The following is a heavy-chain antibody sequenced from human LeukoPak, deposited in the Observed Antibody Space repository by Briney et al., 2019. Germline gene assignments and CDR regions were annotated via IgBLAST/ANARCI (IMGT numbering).Heavy chain of an antibody. J-gene: IGHJ4*02. CDR1: GFTLSNYA. Sequence: PGGSLRLSCAASGFTLSNYAMHWVRQPAGEGLEWVSALGTAGDTFYPGSVKGRFTISRDNAKKSLFLQMNSLRAEGTAVYYCARQNTPHGNFDYWGQGTLVTVSS. CDR3: ARQNTPHGNFDY. V-gene: IGHV3-13*01. CDR2: LGTAGDT. D-gene: IGHD5-24*01.